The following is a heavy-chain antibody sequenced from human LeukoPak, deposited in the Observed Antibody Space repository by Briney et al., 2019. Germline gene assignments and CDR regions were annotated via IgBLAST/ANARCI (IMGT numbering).Heavy chain of an antibody. CDR1: GYTFTSYA. CDR3: ARGLKDKVAPYGSGSYYKGPLYYYYGMDV. J-gene: IGHJ6*02. Sequence: GASVKVSCKASGYTFTSYAMNWVRQAPGQGLEWMGWINTNTGNPTYAQGFTGRFVFSLDTSVSTAYLQISSLKAEDTAVYYCARGLKDKVAPYGSGSYYKGPLYYYYGMDVWGQGTTVTVSS. V-gene: IGHV7-4-1*02. D-gene: IGHD3-10*01. CDR2: INTNTGNP.